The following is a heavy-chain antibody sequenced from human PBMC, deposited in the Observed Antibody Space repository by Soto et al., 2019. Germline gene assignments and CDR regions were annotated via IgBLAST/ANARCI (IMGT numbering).Heavy chain of an antibody. CDR2: TYFRSTWND. J-gene: IGHJ6*03. CDR3: ARELGTSWSPYYYYSMDV. V-gene: IGHV6-1*01. D-gene: IGHD6-13*01. CDR1: GGSVSTNNAA. Sequence: PSPTLSLTCASSGGSVSTNNAACCWIRQSPSRGLEWLGRTYFRSTWNDDYAVSLKGRITINPDTSKNQFSLQLNSVTPEDTAVYYFARELGTSWSPYYYYSMDVWGQGTTVTVSS.